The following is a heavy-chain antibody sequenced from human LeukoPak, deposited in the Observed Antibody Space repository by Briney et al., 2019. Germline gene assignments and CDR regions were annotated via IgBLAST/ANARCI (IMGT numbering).Heavy chain of an antibody. V-gene: IGHV1-2*02. D-gene: IGHD2-21*02. CDR3: ARDLGHIVVVTATGSWFDP. Sequence: ASVKVSCKASGYTFTGYYMHWVRQAPGQGLEWMGWINPNSGGTNYAQKFQGRVTMTRDTSISTAYMELSRLRSDDTAVYYCARDLGHIVVVTATGSWFDPWGQGTLVTVSS. J-gene: IGHJ5*02. CDR1: GYTFTGYY. CDR2: INPNSGGT.